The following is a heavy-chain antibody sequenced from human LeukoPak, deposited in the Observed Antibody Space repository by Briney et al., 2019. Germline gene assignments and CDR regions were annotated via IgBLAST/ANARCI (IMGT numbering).Heavy chain of an antibody. CDR1: GFTFTIYA. V-gene: IGHV3-23*01. Sequence: GGSLRLSCAASGFTFTIYAMSWVRQAPGKGLEWVSAISGSGGSTFYADSVKGRFTISRDNSKNTLYLQMNSLRGEDTAVYYCAKDDDGSTWIAECFQHWGQGTLVTVSS. J-gene: IGHJ1*01. CDR3: AKDDDGSTWIAECFQH. D-gene: IGHD6-13*01. CDR2: ISGSGGST.